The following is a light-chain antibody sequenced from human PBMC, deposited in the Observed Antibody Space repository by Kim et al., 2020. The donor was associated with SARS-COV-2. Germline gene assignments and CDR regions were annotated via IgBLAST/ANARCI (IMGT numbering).Light chain of an antibody. J-gene: IGKJ1*01. CDR2: QSS. V-gene: IGKV1-5*03. Sequence: DIQMTQSPSTLSASVGHRVTITCRASQSIDTWLAWFQQKPGKAPKLLIYQSSTLESGVPSRFSGSGSGTEFTLTISSLQPDDFATYYCQQYNTYSGTFGQGTKVDIK. CDR3: QQYNTYSGT. CDR1: QSIDTW.